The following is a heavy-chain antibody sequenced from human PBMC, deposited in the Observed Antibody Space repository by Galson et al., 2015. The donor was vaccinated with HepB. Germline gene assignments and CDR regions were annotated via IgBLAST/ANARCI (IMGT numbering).Heavy chain of an antibody. CDR1: GYTFTGYY. Sequence: SVKVSCKASGYTFTGYYMHWVRQAPGQGLEWMGWINPNSGGTNYAQKFQGWVTMTRDTSISTAYMELSRLRSDDTAVYYCARNMIAAAGTFGMDVWGQGTTVTVSS. CDR3: ARNMIAAAGTFGMDV. V-gene: IGHV1-2*04. D-gene: IGHD6-13*01. CDR2: INPNSGGT. J-gene: IGHJ6*02.